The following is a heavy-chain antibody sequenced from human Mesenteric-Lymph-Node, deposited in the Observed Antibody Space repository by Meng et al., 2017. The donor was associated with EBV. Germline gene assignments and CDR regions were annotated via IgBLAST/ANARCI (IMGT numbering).Heavy chain of an antibody. CDR1: GFSFSDHY. J-gene: IGHJ5*01. V-gene: IGHV3-11*01. Sequence: QVQLQESGGGLVKPGGALRLSCAASGFSFSDHYLSWIRQAPGKGPEWISYIGTRGISAIYADSVRGRFSISRDNTKNSLYLQMNSLRAEDTAVYYCATTYSSGWFESWGQGTLVTVSS. CDR3: ATTYSSGWFES. D-gene: IGHD3-22*01. CDR2: IGTRGISA.